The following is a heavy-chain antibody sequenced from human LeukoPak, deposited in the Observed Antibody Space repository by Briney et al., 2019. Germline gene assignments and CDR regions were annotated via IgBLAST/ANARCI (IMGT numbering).Heavy chain of an antibody. CDR2: SSAHNGDT. V-gene: IGHV1-18*01. D-gene: IGHD1-26*01. CDR3: ARDLKRTVGATTASDY. Sequence: ASVKVSCKASGYTFTSYGISWVRQAPGQGREWMGWSSAHNGDTNYAQKFQGRVSMTTDTSTSTGYMELRSLTSDDTAVYYCARDLKRTVGATTASDYWGQGTLVTVSS. J-gene: IGHJ4*02. CDR1: GYTFTSYG.